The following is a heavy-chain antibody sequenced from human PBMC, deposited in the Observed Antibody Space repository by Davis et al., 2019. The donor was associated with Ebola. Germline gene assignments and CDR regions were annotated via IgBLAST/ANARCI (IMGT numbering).Heavy chain of an antibody. CDR2: IIPILGIA. CDR3: AREGYCSSTSCYTPAWFDP. J-gene: IGHJ5*02. Sequence: SVKVSCKASGGTFSSYAISWVRQAPGQGLEWMGGIIPILGIANYAQKFQGRVTITADESTSTAYMELSSLRSEDTAVYYCAREGYCSSTSCYTPAWFDPWGQGTLVTVSS. D-gene: IGHD2-2*02. V-gene: IGHV1-69*10. CDR1: GGTFSSYA.